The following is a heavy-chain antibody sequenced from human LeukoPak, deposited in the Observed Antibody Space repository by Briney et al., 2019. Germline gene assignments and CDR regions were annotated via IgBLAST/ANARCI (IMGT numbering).Heavy chain of an antibody. D-gene: IGHD3-22*01. CDR2: MNPSSGNT. CDR1: GYTFTSYD. J-gene: IGHJ4*02. V-gene: IGHV1-8*01. CDR3: ARVSETPAYYYTSGYYYLGY. Sequence: ASVKVSCKASGYTFTSYDINWVRQAPGQGLERMGWMNPSSGNTGYAQRFQGRVTMTRDTSISTAYMELSSLRSEDTAVYYCARVSETPAYYYTSGYYYLGYWGQGTLVTVPS.